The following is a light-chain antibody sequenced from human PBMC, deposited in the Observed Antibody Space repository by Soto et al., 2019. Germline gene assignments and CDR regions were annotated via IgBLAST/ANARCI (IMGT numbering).Light chain of an antibody. Sequence: DIQMTQSPSTLSASVGDRVTITCRASQSISSWLVWYQQKPGKAPNLLIYKASSLESGVPSRFSGSGSGTEFTLTISSLQPDDFATYYCQQYSLYWTFGQGTKVEIK. CDR3: QQYSLYWT. CDR1: QSISSW. CDR2: KAS. J-gene: IGKJ1*01. V-gene: IGKV1-5*03.